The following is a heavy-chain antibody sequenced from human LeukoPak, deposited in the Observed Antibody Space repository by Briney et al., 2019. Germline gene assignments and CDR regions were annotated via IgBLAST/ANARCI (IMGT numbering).Heavy chain of an antibody. CDR1: GFTFSSYT. CDR2: ISTSSSYI. Sequence: PGGSLRLSCAASGFTFSSYTMNWVRQAPGKGLEWVSSISTSSSYIYFADSVKGRFTISRDNAKNSLSLQMNSLRADDTAVYYCARGQNYYDGSGFDYWGQGTLVTVSS. CDR3: ARGQNYYDGSGFDY. D-gene: IGHD3-22*01. J-gene: IGHJ4*02. V-gene: IGHV3-21*01.